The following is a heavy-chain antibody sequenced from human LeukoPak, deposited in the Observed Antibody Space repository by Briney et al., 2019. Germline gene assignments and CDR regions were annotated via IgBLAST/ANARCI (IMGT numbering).Heavy chain of an antibody. V-gene: IGHV4-34*01. CDR3: ARATLDIVATIDFDY. D-gene: IGHD5-12*01. CDR2: INHSGST. CDR1: GGSFSGYY. Sequence: PSETLSLTCAVYGGSFSGYYWSWIRQPPGKGLEWIGEINHSGSTNYNPSLKSRVTISVDTSKSQFSLKLSSVTAADTAVYYCARATLDIVATIDFDYWGQGTLVTVPS. J-gene: IGHJ4*02.